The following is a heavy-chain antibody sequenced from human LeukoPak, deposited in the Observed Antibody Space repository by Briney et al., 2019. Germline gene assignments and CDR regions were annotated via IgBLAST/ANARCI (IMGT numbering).Heavy chain of an antibody. Sequence: SETLSLTCTVPGGSISSYYWSWIRQPPGKGLEWIGYIYYSGSTNYNPSLKSRVTISVDTSKNQFSLKLSSVTAADTAVYYCAREGNWGDAFDIWGQGTMVTVSS. CDR1: GGSISSYY. D-gene: IGHD7-27*01. V-gene: IGHV4-59*01. CDR2: IYYSGST. J-gene: IGHJ3*02. CDR3: AREGNWGDAFDI.